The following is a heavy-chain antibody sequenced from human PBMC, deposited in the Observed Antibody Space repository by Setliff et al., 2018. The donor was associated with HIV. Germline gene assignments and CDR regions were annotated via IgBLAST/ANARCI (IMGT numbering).Heavy chain of an antibody. D-gene: IGHD6-6*01. CDR1: GYTFVNYH. CDR2: ISASSVNT. CDR3: ARDLGYSSSSGWFDP. V-gene: IGHV1-18*01. Sequence: ASVKVSCKASGYTFVNYHIIWVRQAPGQGLEWVGSISASSVNTNYTQGRVTMTTDTSTRTAYMELRSLRSDDTAVYYCARDLGYSSSSGWFDPWGQGTLVTVSS. J-gene: IGHJ5*02.